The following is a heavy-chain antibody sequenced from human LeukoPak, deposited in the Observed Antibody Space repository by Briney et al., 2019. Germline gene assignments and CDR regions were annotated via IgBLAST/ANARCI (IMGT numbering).Heavy chain of an antibody. CDR3: ARGPRGYDSYYMDV. Sequence: GASVKVSCKASVYTFTSYGINWVRQATGQGLEWMGWMNHNSGNTGYAQKFQGRVTITRNTSISTASMELSSLRSEDTAVYYCARGPRGYDSYYMDVWGKGTTVTVSS. CDR1: VYTFTSYG. CDR2: MNHNSGNT. J-gene: IGHJ6*03. D-gene: IGHD5-12*01. V-gene: IGHV1-8*02.